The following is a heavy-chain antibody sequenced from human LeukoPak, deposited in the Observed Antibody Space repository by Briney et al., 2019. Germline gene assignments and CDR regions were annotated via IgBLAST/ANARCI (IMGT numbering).Heavy chain of an antibody. CDR2: IYHSGNT. CDR3: ARLMLDCTGNVCHTDYFDF. D-gene: IGHD1-14*01. V-gene: IGHV4-30-4*08. J-gene: IGHJ4*02. CDR1: GDSIRNNYY. Sequence: SQTLSLTCTVSGDSIRNNYYWSWTRQPPGKGMEWIGYIYHSGNTYYNPSLESRVGISVDASKNQFSLKVNSVTAADTAVYYCARLMLDCTGNVCHTDYFDFWGQGTLVTVSS.